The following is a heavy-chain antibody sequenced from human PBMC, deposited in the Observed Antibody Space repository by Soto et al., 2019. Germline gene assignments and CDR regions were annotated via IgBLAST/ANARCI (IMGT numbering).Heavy chain of an antibody. V-gene: IGHV3-43*01. J-gene: IGHJ4*02. Sequence: GGSLRLSCAASGFTFDDYTMHWVRQAPGKGLEWVSLISWDGGSTYYADSVKGRFTISRDNSKNSLYLQMNSLRTEDTALYYCAKSSVPISPFDYWGQGTLVTVSS. D-gene: IGHD3-10*01. CDR3: AKSSVPISPFDY. CDR2: ISWDGGST. CDR1: GFTFDDYT.